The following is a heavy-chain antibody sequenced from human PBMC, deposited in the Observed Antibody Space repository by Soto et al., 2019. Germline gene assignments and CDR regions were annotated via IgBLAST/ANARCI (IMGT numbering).Heavy chain of an antibody. J-gene: IGHJ6*02. CDR2: FIPIFGKT. Sequence: VQLVQSGAEVKKPGSSVRVSCKASGGTFSTYAFSWVRRAPGQGLEWMGGFIPIFGKTNYAQKFQGRVTITADESTSTAYMELSSLRSEDTALYYCARDQGPDCSGGSCYYYYGMDVWGQGTTVTVSS. CDR3: ARDQGPDCSGGSCYYYYGMDV. CDR1: GGTFSTYA. V-gene: IGHV1-69*01. D-gene: IGHD2-15*01.